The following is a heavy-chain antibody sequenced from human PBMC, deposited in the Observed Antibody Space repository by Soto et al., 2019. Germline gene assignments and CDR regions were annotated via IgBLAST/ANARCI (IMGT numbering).Heavy chain of an antibody. CDR1: GFTFSSYA. CDR3: AKGGWSGNMIVVDDAFDI. CDR2: ISGSGGST. J-gene: IGHJ3*02. Sequence: GGSLRLSCAASGFTFSSYAMSWVRQAPGKGLEWVSAISGSGGSTYYADSVKGRFTISRDNSKNTLYLQMNSLRAEDTAVYYCAKGGWSGNMIVVDDAFDIWGQGTMVTVSS. V-gene: IGHV3-23*01. D-gene: IGHD3-22*01.